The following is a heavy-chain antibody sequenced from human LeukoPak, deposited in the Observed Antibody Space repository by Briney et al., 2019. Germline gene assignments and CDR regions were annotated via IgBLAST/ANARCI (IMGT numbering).Heavy chain of an antibody. J-gene: IGHJ4*02. V-gene: IGHV4-59*01. CDR3: ARTVGEQQFDY. CDR1: GGSIGSNY. CDR2: IYYTGGT. Sequence: ETLSLTCTVSGGSIGSNYWTWIRQPPGKGLEYIGYIYYTGGTNYNPSLKSRVTISVDTSKNQFSLKLSSVTAADTAVYYCARTVGEQQFDYWGQGTLVTVSS. D-gene: IGHD3-16*01.